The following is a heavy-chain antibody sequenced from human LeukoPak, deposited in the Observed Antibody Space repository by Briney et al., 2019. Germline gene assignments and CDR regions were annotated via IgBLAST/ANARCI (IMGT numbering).Heavy chain of an antibody. CDR3: ASRRYGSGSHDY. J-gene: IGHJ4*02. Sequence: SETLSLTCAVYGGSFSGYYWSWIRQPPGKGLEWIGEINHSGGTNYNPSLKSRVTISVDTSKNQFSLKLSSVTAADTAVYYCASRRYGSGSHDYWGQGTLVTVSS. CDR2: INHSGGT. D-gene: IGHD3-10*01. CDR1: GGSFSGYY. V-gene: IGHV4-34*01.